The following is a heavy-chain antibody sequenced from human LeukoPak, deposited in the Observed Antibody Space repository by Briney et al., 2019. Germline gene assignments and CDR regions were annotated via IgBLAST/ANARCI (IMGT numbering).Heavy chain of an antibody. CDR1: GFTFRSYA. V-gene: IGHV3-30-3*01. J-gene: IGHJ6*02. CDR3: ARDYCSRTICSPYDYYYYYGVDV. CDR2: ISYDGSNK. Sequence: SGGSLRLSCAASGFTFRSYAMHWVRQAPGKGLEWVAVISYDGSNKYHADSVKGRFTISRDNLKNTLYLQMSSLRAEDTAVYYCARDYCSRTICSPYDYYYYYGVDVWGQGTTVTVSS. D-gene: IGHD2-2*01.